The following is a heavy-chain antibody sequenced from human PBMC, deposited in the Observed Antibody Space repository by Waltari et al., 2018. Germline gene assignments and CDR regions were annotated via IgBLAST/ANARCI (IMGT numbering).Heavy chain of an antibody. CDR1: GGSISSSSYY. CDR2: IYYSGST. Sequence: QLQLQESGPGLVKPSETLSLTCTVSGGSISSSSYYWGWIRQPPGKGLEWIGSIYYSGSTYYNPALKSRVTISVDTSKNQFSLKLSSVTAADTAVYYCAGSPSEWEQQGLDYWGQGTLVTVSS. D-gene: IGHD1-26*01. V-gene: IGHV4-39*07. J-gene: IGHJ4*02. CDR3: AGSPSEWEQQGLDY.